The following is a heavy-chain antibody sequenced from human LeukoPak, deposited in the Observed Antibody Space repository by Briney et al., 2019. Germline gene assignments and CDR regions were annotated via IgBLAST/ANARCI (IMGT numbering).Heavy chain of an antibody. D-gene: IGHD2-15*01. CDR3: ATARCSGDGCYPNWIDP. CDR1: GGSFSGYY. J-gene: IGHJ5*02. CDR2: INCGGSA. V-gene: IGHV4-34*01. Sequence: SETLSLTCAVYGGSFSGYYWSWIRQAPGKGLEWIGEINCGGSANYNPSLKSRVTIAVDTSKNQFSLKLTSVTAADTAVYCATARCSGDGCYPNWIDPWGQGTLVTVSS.